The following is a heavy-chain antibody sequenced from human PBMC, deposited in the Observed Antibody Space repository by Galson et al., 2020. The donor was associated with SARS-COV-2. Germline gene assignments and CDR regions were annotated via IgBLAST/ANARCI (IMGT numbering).Heavy chain of an antibody. CDR2: LKQDGREK. CDR3: ASSLGYYDILTGYYRGYYYYGMDV. V-gene: IGHV3-7*03. CDR1: GFTFSSYE. J-gene: IGHJ6*02. Sequence: GESLKISCADSGFTFSSYEMNWVRKAPGKGLERVANLKQDGREKHYADSVKGRFTISRDKDKNSLYLQMNSLGAEDTAVYYCASSLGYYDILTGYYRGYYYYGMDVWGQGTTVTVSS. D-gene: IGHD3-9*01.